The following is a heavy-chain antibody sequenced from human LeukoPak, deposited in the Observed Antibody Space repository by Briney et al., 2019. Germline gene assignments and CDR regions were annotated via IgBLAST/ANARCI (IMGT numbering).Heavy chain of an antibody. CDR1: GGSFSGYY. J-gene: IGHJ4*02. Sequence: PSETLSLTCAVYGGSFSGYYWSWIRQPPGKGLEWIGEINHSGSTNYNPSLKSRVTISVDTPKNQFSLKLSSVTAADTAVYYCARVHCSGGSCYFDYWGQGTLVTVSS. CDR3: ARVHCSGGSCYFDY. D-gene: IGHD2-15*01. CDR2: INHSGST. V-gene: IGHV4-34*01.